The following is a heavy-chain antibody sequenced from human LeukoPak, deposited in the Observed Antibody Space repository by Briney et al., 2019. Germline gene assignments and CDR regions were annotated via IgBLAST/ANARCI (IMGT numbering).Heavy chain of an antibody. J-gene: IGHJ3*02. D-gene: IGHD3-22*01. CDR1: GFTVSSNY. CDR3: ARETYYYDSGGYGSAFDI. V-gene: IGHV3-53*01. Sequence: PGGSLTLSCAPSGFTVSSNYMSWVRQAPGKGLEWVSVIYSVCSIYYADAVKGRFTISKDNSKNTLYLQMNSLRVEDTGVYYCARETYYYDSGGYGSAFDIWGQGTMVTVSS. CDR2: IYSVCSI.